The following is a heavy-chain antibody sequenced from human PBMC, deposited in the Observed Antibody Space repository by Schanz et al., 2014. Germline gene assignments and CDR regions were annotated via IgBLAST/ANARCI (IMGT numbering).Heavy chain of an antibody. V-gene: IGHV1-8*01. CDR3: ERGRRFDH. CDR1: GYTFTSYD. CDR2: MNPNSGNP. J-gene: IGHJ4*02. Sequence: QVQLIQSGAEVKKPGASVKVSCTASGYTFTSYDINWVRQAPGQGLEWLGWMNPNSGNPGFAQKFRGRVTMTRNTSMSTAYIEHPILAYEDTAVYYWERGRRFDHWGQGALVTVSS.